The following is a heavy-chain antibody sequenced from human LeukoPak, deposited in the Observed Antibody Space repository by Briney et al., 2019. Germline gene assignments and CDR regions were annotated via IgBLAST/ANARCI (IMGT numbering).Heavy chain of an antibody. CDR3: ARRIRDGYNRFDY. CDR1: GYTFTGYY. J-gene: IGHJ4*02. CDR2: INPNSGGT. V-gene: IGHV1-2*02. Sequence: ASVKVSCKASGYTFTGYYMHWVRRAPGQGLEWMGWINPNSGGTNYAQKFQGRVTMTRDTSISTAYMELSRLRSDDTAVYYCARRIRDGYNRFDYWGQGTLVTVSS. D-gene: IGHD5-24*01.